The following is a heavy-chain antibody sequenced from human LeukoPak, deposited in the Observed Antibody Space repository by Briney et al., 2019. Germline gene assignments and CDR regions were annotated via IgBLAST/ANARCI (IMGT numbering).Heavy chain of an antibody. CDR3: ARGILNIRRWFDP. J-gene: IGHJ5*02. CDR2: INHSGST. V-gene: IGHV4-34*01. Sequence: PSETLSLTCAVYGGSFSGYYWSWIRQPPGKGLEWIGEINHSGSTNYNPSLKSRVTISVDTSKNQFSLKLSSVTAADTAVYYCARGILNIRRWFDPWGQGTLVTVSS. D-gene: IGHD2/OR15-2a*01. CDR1: GGSFSGYY.